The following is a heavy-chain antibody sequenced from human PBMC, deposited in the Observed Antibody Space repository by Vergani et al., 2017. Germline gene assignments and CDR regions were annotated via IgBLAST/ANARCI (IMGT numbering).Heavy chain of an antibody. CDR3: ARDYYGSGSYSPNDY. CDR2: INPSGGST. D-gene: IGHD3-10*01. CDR1: GYTFTSYY. Sequence: QVQLVQSGAEVKNPGASVKVSCKASGYTFTSYYMHWVRQAPGQGLEWMGIINPSGGSTSYAQKFQGRVTMTRDTSTSTVYMELSSLRSEDTAVYYCARDYYGSGSYSPNDYWGQGTLVTVSS. V-gene: IGHV1-46*01. J-gene: IGHJ4*02.